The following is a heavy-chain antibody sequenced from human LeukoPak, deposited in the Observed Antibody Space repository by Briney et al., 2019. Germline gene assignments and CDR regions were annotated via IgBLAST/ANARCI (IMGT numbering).Heavy chain of an antibody. D-gene: IGHD1-26*01. CDR3: ARDRGVGAGYFDY. J-gene: IGHJ4*02. Sequence: GGSLRLSCAASGFSFGSYGMHWVRQAPGKGLEWMAFIRYDGSNKYYADSVKGRFTISRDNAKNSLYLQMNSLRAEDTALYYCARDRGVGAGYFDYWGQGTLVTVSS. V-gene: IGHV3-30*02. CDR1: GFSFGSYG. CDR2: IRYDGSNK.